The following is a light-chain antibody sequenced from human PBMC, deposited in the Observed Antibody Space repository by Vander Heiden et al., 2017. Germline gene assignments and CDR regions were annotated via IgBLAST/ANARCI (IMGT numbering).Light chain of an antibody. V-gene: IGLV3-21*02. CDR2: DDS. Sequence: SYVLPPPPPLSVVAGQTTRTTCGGNNIGSKSVHWYQQKPGQAPVLVVYDDSDRPSGIPERFSGSNSGNTATLTISRVEAGDEADYYCQVWDSSSDHPVFGGGTKLTVL. J-gene: IGLJ2*01. CDR1: NIGSKS. CDR3: QVWDSSSDHPV.